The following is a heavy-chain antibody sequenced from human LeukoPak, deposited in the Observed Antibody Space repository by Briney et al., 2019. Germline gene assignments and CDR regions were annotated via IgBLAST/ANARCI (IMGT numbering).Heavy chain of an antibody. CDR3: ATPDSSGYYSSYDY. Sequence: GGSLRLSCAASGFTFSSYWMSWVRQAPGKGHEWVANIKQDGSEKYYVDSVKGRFTISRDNAKNSLYLQMNSLRAEDTAVYYCATPDSSGYYSSYDYWGQGTLVTVSS. CDR2: IKQDGSEK. CDR1: GFTFSSYW. V-gene: IGHV3-7*01. D-gene: IGHD3-22*01. J-gene: IGHJ4*02.